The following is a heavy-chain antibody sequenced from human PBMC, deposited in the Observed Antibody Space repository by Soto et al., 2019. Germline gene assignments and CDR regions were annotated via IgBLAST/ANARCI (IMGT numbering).Heavy chain of an antibody. CDR2: ISSTSRTI. D-gene: IGHD4-17*01. CDR3: ARDWSTAGMDV. Sequence: EVQLVESGGGLVQPGGSLRLSCAASGFTFSSYIMNWVRQAPGQGLEWVSYISSTSRTIYYADSVKGRFTISRDNAKNSLYLRMNSLRGEDRGVYYCARDWSTAGMDVWGQGTTVTVSS. CDR1: GFTFSSYI. V-gene: IGHV3-48*01. J-gene: IGHJ6*02.